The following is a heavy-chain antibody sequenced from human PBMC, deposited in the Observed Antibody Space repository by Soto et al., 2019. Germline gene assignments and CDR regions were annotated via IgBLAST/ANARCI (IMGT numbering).Heavy chain of an antibody. CDR3: AKLGVCGGDCSEVGDY. Sequence: QVQLVESGGGVVQPGRSLRLSCAASGFTFSSYGMHWVRQAPGKGLEWVAVISYDGSNKYYADSVKGRFTISRDNSKNKLDLQMNSLRAEDTAVYYCAKLGVCGGDCSEVGDYWGQGTLVTVSS. J-gene: IGHJ4*02. V-gene: IGHV3-30*18. D-gene: IGHD2-21*02. CDR1: GFTFSSYG. CDR2: ISYDGSNK.